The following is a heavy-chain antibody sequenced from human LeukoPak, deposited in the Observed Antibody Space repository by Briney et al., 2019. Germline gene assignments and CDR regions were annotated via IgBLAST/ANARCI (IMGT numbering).Heavy chain of an antibody. CDR1: GGSISSGSYY. J-gene: IGHJ3*02. CDR2: IYTSGST. V-gene: IGHV4-61*02. D-gene: IGHD3-22*01. Sequence: SQTLSLTCTVSGGSISSGSYYWSWIRQPAGKGLEWIGRIYTSGSTNYNPSLKSRVTISVDTSKNQFSLKLSSVTAADTAVYYCARDLTYYYDSSGYIMDASDIWGQGTMVTVSS. CDR3: ARDLTYYYDSSGYIMDASDI.